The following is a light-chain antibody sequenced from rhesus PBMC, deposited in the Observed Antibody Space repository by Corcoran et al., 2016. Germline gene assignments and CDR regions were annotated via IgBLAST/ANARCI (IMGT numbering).Light chain of an antibody. CDR1: ENVNNY. V-gene: IGKV1-74*01. J-gene: IGKJ4*01. CDR2: KAS. CDR3: QHGYGTPLT. Sequence: DIQMTQSPSSLSASVGDRVTISCRASENVNNYLYWYQQKPGKAPKLLSYKASTLQSGVPSRFSGSGSATDYTFTISSLQPEDVATYYCQHGYGTPLTFGGGTKVEIK.